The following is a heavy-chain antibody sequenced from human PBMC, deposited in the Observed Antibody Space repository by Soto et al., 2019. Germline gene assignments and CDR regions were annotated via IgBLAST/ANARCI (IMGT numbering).Heavy chain of an antibody. Sequence: QVQLVQSGAEVKKPGSSVKVSCKASGGTFSTYVISWVRQAPGQGLEWMGVIIPVFATTNYAQKFQGRVTITADESTRTGSMELNSLRSEDTAVYYCARGRIAGAATDFYYYGMDVWGQGTSVTVSS. CDR1: GGTFSTYV. D-gene: IGHD1-26*01. V-gene: IGHV1-69*12. CDR2: IIPVFATT. J-gene: IGHJ6*02. CDR3: ARGRIAGAATDFYYYGMDV.